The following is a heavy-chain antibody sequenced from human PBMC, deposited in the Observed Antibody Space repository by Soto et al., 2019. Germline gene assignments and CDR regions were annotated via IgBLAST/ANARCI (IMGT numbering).Heavy chain of an antibody. CDR3: ARRGIAAAGTTYGMDV. CDR2: IYPGDSDT. V-gene: IGHV5-51*01. CDR1: GYSVTSYW. D-gene: IGHD6-13*01. J-gene: IGHJ6*02. Sequence: GESLKISCKGSGYSVTSYWIGWVRQMPGKGLEWMGIIYPGDSDTRYSPSFQGQVTISADKSISTAYLQWSSLKASDTAMYYCARRGIAAAGTTYGMDVWGQGTTVTVSS.